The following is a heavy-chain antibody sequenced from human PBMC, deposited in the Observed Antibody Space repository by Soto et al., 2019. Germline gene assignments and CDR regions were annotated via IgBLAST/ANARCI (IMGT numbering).Heavy chain of an antibody. J-gene: IGHJ5*02. CDR3: ATAYYDYVWGTQGGFDP. Sequence: ASVKVSCTVSGYTLTELSMHWVRQAPGKGLEWMGGFDPEDGETIYAQKFQGRVTMAEDTSTDTAYMELSSLRSEDTAVYYCATAYYDYVWGTQGGFDPWGQGTLVTVSS. CDR2: FDPEDGET. V-gene: IGHV1-24*01. CDR1: GYTLTELS. D-gene: IGHD3-16*01.